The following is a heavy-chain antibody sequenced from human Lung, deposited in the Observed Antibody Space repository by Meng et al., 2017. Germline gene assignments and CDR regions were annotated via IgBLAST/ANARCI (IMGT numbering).Heavy chain of an antibody. CDR1: GFTFSTYS. CDR3: ARGVDITVTKYHFDY. V-gene: IGHV3-21*01. Sequence: EVQLVESGGGGVKPGGARRRAGAASGFTFSTYSMNWVRQAPGKGLEWVSSINSGSNYIYYAHSVKGRFTISRDSAKNSVYLQMNSLRAEDTAVYYCARGVDITVTKYHFDYWGQGILVTVSS. J-gene: IGHJ4*02. D-gene: IGHD4-17*01. CDR2: INSGSNYI.